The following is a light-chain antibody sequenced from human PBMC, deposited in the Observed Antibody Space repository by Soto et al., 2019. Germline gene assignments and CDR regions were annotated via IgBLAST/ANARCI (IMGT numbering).Light chain of an antibody. V-gene: IGLV2-14*01. CDR3: SSDTTSSSYG. Sequence: QSSLTQPASVSGSPGQSITISCTGTSSDVGGYIYVSWYQQHPSKAPKLMIYDVTSRPSVVSYRFSGSKSGNTASLTISGLQAEDEADYYCSSDTTSSSYGFGTGTKVTVL. CDR2: DVT. J-gene: IGLJ1*01. CDR1: SSDVGGYIY.